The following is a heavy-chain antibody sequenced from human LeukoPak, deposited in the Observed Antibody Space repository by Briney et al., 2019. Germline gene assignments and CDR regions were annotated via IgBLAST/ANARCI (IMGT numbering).Heavy chain of an antibody. CDR2: IYYSGST. V-gene: IGHV4-39*01. Sequence: SETLSLTCTVSGGSLSSSSYYWGWVRQPPGKGLEWIGNIYYSGSTYSNPSLKSRLTISLDTSQRQFSLRLSSVTAADTALYYCTIGSYDVLTGDSTLGEYWGQGTLVTVSS. CDR1: GGSLSSSSYY. J-gene: IGHJ4*02. D-gene: IGHD3-9*01. CDR3: TIGSYDVLTGDSTLGEY.